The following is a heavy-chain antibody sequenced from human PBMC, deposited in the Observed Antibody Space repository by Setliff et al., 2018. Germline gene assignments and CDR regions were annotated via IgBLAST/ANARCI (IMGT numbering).Heavy chain of an antibody. Sequence: SVKVSCKASGGTFRTDGFNWVRQAPGQRLEWLGRITPVLDTRDYSQNFQGRVTITADESTSTGYMELRSLRSDDTAVYYCARINFYVSSGYYYAPDYWGQGTLVTVS. CDR3: ARINFYVSSGYYYAPDY. D-gene: IGHD3-22*01. J-gene: IGHJ4*02. CDR2: ITPVLDTR. CDR1: GGTFRTDG. V-gene: IGHV1-69*11.